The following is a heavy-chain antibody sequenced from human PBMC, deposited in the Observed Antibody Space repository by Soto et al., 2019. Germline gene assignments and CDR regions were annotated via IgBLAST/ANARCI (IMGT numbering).Heavy chain of an antibody. CDR1: GYTFTDYY. Sequence: ASVKVSCKASGYTFTDYYMHWVRQAPGQGLERMGWINANSGGTNYPQKFQGRVTMTRDTSISTAYMELSSLRSDDTAVYYCASGGNSDWPGFWGQGTLVTVSS. V-gene: IGHV1-2*02. CDR2: INANSGGT. J-gene: IGHJ4*02. CDR3: ASGGNSDWPGF. D-gene: IGHD3-9*01.